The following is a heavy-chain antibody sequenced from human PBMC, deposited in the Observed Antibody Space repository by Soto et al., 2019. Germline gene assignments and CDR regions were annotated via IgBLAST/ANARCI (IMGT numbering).Heavy chain of an antibody. Sequence: QVQLVESGGGVVQPGRSLRLSCAVSGFTLSSHAMHWVRQAPGKGLEWVALILSDGSNKYYADSVKGRFTTSRDNSKNTMYLQMNSLRVEKTAVYYCARDDEGGSDCDLGYGGQGALVTVSS. J-gene: IGHJ4*02. D-gene: IGHD1-26*01. CDR3: ARDDEGGSDCDLGY. CDR1: GFTLSSHA. CDR2: ILSDGSNK. V-gene: IGHV3-30-3*01.